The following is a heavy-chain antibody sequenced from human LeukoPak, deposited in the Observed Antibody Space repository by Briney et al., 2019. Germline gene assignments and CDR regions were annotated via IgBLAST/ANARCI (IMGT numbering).Heavy chain of an antibody. J-gene: IGHJ5*02. CDR2: LSVSGGTT. D-gene: IGHD6-19*01. V-gene: IGHV3-23*01. CDR1: GFTFSSYA. Sequence: GGSLRLSCAASGFTFSSYAMTWVRQALGKGLEWVSGLSVSGGTTYYAASVKGRFTISRDNSKNTLYLQMNILRAEDTAVYYCARSNEHIAVAGIGWFDPWGQGTLVTVSS. CDR3: ARSNEHIAVAGIGWFDP.